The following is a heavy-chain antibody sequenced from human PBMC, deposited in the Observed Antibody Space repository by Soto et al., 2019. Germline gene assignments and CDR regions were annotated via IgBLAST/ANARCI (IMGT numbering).Heavy chain of an antibody. V-gene: IGHV4-61*01. CDR3: ARSKKYISARGLDP. Sequence: KPSETLSLTCTVSGGSVSSGSYYWSWIRQPPGKGLEWIGYIYYSGSTNYNPSLKSRVTISVDTSKNQFSLKLSSVTAADTAVYYCARSKKYISARGLDPWGQGTLVTVSS. D-gene: IGHD6-25*01. J-gene: IGHJ5*02. CDR1: GGSVSSGSYY. CDR2: IYYSGST.